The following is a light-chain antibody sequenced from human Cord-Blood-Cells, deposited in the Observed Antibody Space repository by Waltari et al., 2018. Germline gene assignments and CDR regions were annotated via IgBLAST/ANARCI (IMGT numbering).Light chain of an antibody. CDR1: SSDVGCYNL. CDR3: CSYAGSSTFVV. CDR2: EGS. Sequence: QSALTQPASVSGSPGQSITISCTGTSSDVGCYNLVSWYQQHPGKAPKLMIYEGSKRPSGVSNRFSGSKSGNTASLTISGLQAEDEADYCCSYAGSSTFVVFGGGTKLTVL. V-gene: IGLV2-23*03. J-gene: IGLJ2*01.